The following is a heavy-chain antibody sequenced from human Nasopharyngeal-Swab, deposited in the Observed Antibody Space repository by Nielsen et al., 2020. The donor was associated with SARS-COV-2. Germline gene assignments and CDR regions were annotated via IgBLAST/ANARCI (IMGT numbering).Heavy chain of an antibody. J-gene: IGHJ4*02. CDR2: ISGSGGST. D-gene: IGHD2-15*01. CDR1: GFTFSSYA. Sequence: GESLKISCAASGFTFSSYATSWVRQAPGKGLEWVSAISGSGGSTYYADSVKGRFTISRDNSKNTLYLQMSSLRAEDTAVYYCVKGDIVVVVAAAEVYWGQGTLVTVSS. CDR3: VKGDIVVVVAAAEVY. V-gene: IGHV3-23*01.